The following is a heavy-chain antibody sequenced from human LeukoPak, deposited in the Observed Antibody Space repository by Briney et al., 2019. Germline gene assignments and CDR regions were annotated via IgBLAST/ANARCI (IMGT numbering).Heavy chain of an antibody. D-gene: IGHD3-22*01. CDR2: INPNSEGT. Sequence: ASVKVSCKASGYTLTGHYMHWVRQASGQGLEGMGWINPNSEGTNYAQKFQGRVAMTRDTSISTAYMELSRLRSDDTAVYYCARDMYYYDSSGYDSTGNEAFDIWGQGTMVTVSS. CDR3: ARDMYYYDSSGYDSTGNEAFDI. CDR1: GYTLTGHY. V-gene: IGHV1-2*02. J-gene: IGHJ3*02.